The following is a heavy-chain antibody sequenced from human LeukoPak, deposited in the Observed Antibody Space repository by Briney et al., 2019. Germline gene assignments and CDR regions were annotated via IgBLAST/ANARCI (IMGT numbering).Heavy chain of an antibody. V-gene: IGHV3-43*02. D-gene: IGHD4-17*01. J-gene: IGHJ4*02. CDR3: ARSAPTVTPGRFDY. CDR1: EFTFDAYA. CDR2: ISGDGDST. Sequence: GGSLRLSSAASEFTFDAYAMHWVRQAPGKGLEWVSLISGDGDSTYYADSVKGRFTISRDNSKDSLYLQMNSLRTEDTALYYCARSAPTVTPGRFDYWGQGTLLTVSS.